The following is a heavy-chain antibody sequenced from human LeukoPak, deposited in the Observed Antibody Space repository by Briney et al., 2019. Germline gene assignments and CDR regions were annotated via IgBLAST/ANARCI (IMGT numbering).Heavy chain of an antibody. D-gene: IGHD2-15*01. CDR3: AASGGTSDYYYYMDV. Sequence: SETLSLTCSVSGASISSNYWTWIRQPPGKGLEWIGYIYNSVHLNYSPSLKSRVTISVDTSRNHFSLKLSSVTAADTAVYYCAASGGTSDYYYYMDVWGKGTTVTVSS. CDR2: IYNSVHL. J-gene: IGHJ6*03. V-gene: IGHV4-59*01. CDR1: GASISSNY.